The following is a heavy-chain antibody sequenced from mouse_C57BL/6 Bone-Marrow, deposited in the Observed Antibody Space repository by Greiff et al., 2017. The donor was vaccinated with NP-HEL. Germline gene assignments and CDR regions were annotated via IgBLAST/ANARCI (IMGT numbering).Heavy chain of an antibody. CDR3: ARPGDYDGADAMDY. J-gene: IGHJ4*01. D-gene: IGHD2-4*01. CDR1: GFTFTDYG. Sequence: EVKLMESGGGLVKPGGSLKLSCAASGFTFTDYGMHWVRQAPEKGLEWVAYISSGSSTIYYADTVKGRFTISRDNAKNTLFLQMTSLSSEDTAMYYCARPGDYDGADAMDYWGQGTSVTVSS. CDR2: ISSGSSTI. V-gene: IGHV5-17*01.